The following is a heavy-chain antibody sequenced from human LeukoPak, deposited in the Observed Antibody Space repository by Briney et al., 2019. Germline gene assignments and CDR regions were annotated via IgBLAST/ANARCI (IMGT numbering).Heavy chain of an antibody. Sequence: GGSLRLSCAASGFTFSSYAMSWVRQAPGKGLEWVSAISGRGGSTYYADSVKGRFTISRGNSKNTLYLQMNSLRAEDTAVYYCAKSTYGPGGWFDPWGQGTLVTVSS. CDR3: AKSTYGPGGWFDP. V-gene: IGHV3-23*01. J-gene: IGHJ5*02. CDR2: ISGRGGST. D-gene: IGHD3-10*01. CDR1: GFTFSSYA.